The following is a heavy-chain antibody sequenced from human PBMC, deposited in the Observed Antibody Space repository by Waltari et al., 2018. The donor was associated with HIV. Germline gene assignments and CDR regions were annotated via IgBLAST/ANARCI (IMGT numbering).Heavy chain of an antibody. D-gene: IGHD6-19*01. CDR1: GFTFSSYG. CDR3: AKDQSSGIAVAVDY. Sequence: QVQLVESGGGVVQPGGSLRLSCAASGFTFSSYGMHWVRQAPGKGLGWVAFIRYDGNNKYYADSVKGRFTSSRDNSKNTLYLQMNSLRAEDTAVYYCAKDQSSGIAVAVDYWGQGTLVTVSS. CDR2: IRYDGNNK. V-gene: IGHV3-30*02. J-gene: IGHJ4*02.